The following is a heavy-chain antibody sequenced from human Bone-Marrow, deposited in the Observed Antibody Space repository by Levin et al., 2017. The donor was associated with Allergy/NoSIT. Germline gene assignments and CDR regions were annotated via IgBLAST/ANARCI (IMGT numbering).Heavy chain of an antibody. CDR3: ARGNIVVETAVPPDA. CDR2: IIPIFGTT. CDR1: GGIFSAYA. Sequence: SVKVSCKASGGIFSAYAISWVRQAPGQGLEWMGWIIPIFGTTSKAQKFQDRVTITADESTGTSYMELKSLRSEDTALYYCARGNIVVETAVPPDAWGQGTTVTVTS. J-gene: IGHJ6*02. V-gene: IGHV1-69*13. D-gene: IGHD2-21*02.